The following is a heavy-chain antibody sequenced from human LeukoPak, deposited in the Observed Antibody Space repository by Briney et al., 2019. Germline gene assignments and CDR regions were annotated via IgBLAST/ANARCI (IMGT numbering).Heavy chain of an antibody. Sequence: SETLSLTCTVSGGSVSSGSYYWSWIRQPPGKGLEWIGYIYYSGSTNYNPPLKSRVTISVDTSKNQFSLKLSSVTAADTAVYYCASSLWTYDILTGYGYWGQGTLVTVSS. V-gene: IGHV4-61*01. CDR2: IYYSGST. CDR3: ASSLWTYDILTGYGY. J-gene: IGHJ4*02. D-gene: IGHD3-9*01. CDR1: GGSVSSGSYY.